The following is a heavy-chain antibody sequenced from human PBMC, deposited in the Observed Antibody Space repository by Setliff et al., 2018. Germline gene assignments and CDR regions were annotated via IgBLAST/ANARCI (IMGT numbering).Heavy chain of an antibody. J-gene: IGHJ4*02. D-gene: IGHD4-17*01. CDR2: FNPEDDEI. CDR1: GSTLTELT. CDR3: ARDGEYDYGDYVRFDY. Sequence: ASVKVSCKVSGSTLTELTMYWVRQAPGKGLEWMGSFNPEDDEIIYAQKFLGRVTMTEDTSTDTAYMELRSLRSDDTAVYYCARDGEYDYGDYVRFDYWGQGTLVTVSS. V-gene: IGHV1-24*01.